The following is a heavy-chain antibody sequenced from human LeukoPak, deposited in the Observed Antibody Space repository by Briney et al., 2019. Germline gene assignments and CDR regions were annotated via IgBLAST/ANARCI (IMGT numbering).Heavy chain of an antibody. V-gene: IGHV3-30*04. CDR1: GFTFDDYA. Sequence: PGGSLRLSCAASGFTFDDYAMHWVRQAPGKGLEWVAVISYDGSNKKYADSVKGRFTISRVNSQKTLYLQMNSLRAEDAAVYYCARGAARMVEMGTMISFEYWGQGTLVTVSS. CDR2: ISYDGSNK. CDR3: ARGAARMVEMGTMISFEY. D-gene: IGHD5-24*01. J-gene: IGHJ4*02.